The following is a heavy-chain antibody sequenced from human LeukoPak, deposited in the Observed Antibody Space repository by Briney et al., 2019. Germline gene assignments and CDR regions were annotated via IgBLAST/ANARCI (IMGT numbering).Heavy chain of an antibody. D-gene: IGHD1-20*01. Sequence: GRSLRLSCAASGFTFSSYAMSWVRQAPGKGLEWVSAISGSGGSTYYADSVKGRFTISRDNSKNTLYLQMNSLRAEDTAVYYCAKSRMAYNWNDADAFDIWGQGTMVTVSS. CDR2: ISGSGGST. CDR1: GFTFSSYA. CDR3: AKSRMAYNWNDADAFDI. V-gene: IGHV3-23*01. J-gene: IGHJ3*02.